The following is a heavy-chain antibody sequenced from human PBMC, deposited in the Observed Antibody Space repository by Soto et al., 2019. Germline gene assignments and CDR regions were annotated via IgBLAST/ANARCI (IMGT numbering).Heavy chain of an antibody. D-gene: IGHD2-15*01. Sequence: SVKVSCKASGFTFTSSAVQWVRQARGQRLEWIGWIVVGSVNTNYAQKFQERVTITRDMSTSTASMELSSLRSEATAGYYCAELLQDGAFDIGGQGTIVTVSS. CDR3: AELLQDGAFDI. CDR1: GFTFTSSA. V-gene: IGHV1-58*01. CDR2: IVVGSVNT. J-gene: IGHJ3*02.